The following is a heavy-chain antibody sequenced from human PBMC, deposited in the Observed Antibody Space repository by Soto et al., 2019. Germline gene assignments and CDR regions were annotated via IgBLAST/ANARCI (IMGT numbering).Heavy chain of an antibody. J-gene: IGHJ4*02. V-gene: IGHV1-69*13. CDR1: GGTFSSYA. CDR2: IIPIFGTA. Sequence: SVKVSCKASGGTFSSYAISWVRQAPGQGLEWMGGIIPIFGTANYAQKFQGRVTITADESTSTAYMELSSLRSEVTAVYYCARALVRGVIIPDFDYWGQGTLVTVSS. D-gene: IGHD3-10*01. CDR3: ARALVRGVIIPDFDY.